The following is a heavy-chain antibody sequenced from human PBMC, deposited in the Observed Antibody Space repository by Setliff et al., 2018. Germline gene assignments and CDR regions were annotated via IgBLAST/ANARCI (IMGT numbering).Heavy chain of an antibody. CDR3: AKDSRYCSGGSCSEPDAFDI. V-gene: IGHV3-7*01. J-gene: IGHJ3*02. CDR1: GFTFSSYW. D-gene: IGHD2-15*01. CDR2: IKQDGSEK. Sequence: GGSLRLSCAASGFTFSSYWMSWVRQAPGKGLEWVANIKQDGSEKYYADSVKGRFTISRDNSKNTLFLQMNSLRAEDTAVYYCAKDSRYCSGGSCSEPDAFDIWGQGTMVTVSS.